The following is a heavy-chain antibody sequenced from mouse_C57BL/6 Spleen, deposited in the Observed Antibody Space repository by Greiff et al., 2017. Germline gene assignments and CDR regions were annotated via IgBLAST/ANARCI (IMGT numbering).Heavy chain of an antibody. CDR1: GYTFTSYW. Sequence: QVQLQQPGAELVMPGASVKLSCKASGYTFTSYWMHWVKQRPGQGLEWIGEIDPSDSYTNYNQKFKGKSTLTVDKSSSTAYMQLSSLTSEGSAVYYCARPEGTGRNYFDYWGQGTTLTVSS. J-gene: IGHJ2*01. D-gene: IGHD3-3*01. CDR3: ARPEGTGRNYFDY. CDR2: IDPSDSYT. V-gene: IGHV1-69*01.